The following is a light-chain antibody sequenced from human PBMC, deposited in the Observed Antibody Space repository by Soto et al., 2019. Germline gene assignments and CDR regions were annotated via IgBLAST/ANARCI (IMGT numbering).Light chain of an antibody. Sequence: DIQMTQSPSTLSASVGDRVTIICRASQSVSTWLAWFQQKPGEAPKLLIYKASTLQGGVPSRFSGSGSGIQFTLTVSSLQPEDFATYYCQQYESYPHTFGQGTKLEI. J-gene: IGKJ2*01. CDR3: QQYESYPHT. CDR1: QSVSTW. V-gene: IGKV1-5*03. CDR2: KAS.